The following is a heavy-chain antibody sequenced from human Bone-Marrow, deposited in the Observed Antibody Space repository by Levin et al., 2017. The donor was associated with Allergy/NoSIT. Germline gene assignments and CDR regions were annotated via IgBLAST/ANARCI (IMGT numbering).Heavy chain of an antibody. Sequence: SETLSLTCTVSGASISSSYFWGWIRQPPGRGLEWIGSMYYSGSTYYNPSLKRRLTISLDTSKSQFSLRLSSVTAADTAVYYCARHAPDLVPTILGEFYYLGQGALVTVSS. CDR3: ARHAPDLVPTILGEFYY. CDR2: MYYSGST. D-gene: IGHD5-12*01. CDR1: GASISSSYF. J-gene: IGHJ4*02. V-gene: IGHV4-39*01.